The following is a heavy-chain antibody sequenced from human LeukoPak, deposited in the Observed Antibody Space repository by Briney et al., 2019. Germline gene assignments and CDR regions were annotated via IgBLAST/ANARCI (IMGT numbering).Heavy chain of an antibody. Sequence: PSQTLSLTCAVSGGSISSGGYSWSWIRQPPGKGLEWIGYIYHSGSTYYNPSLKSRVTISVDRSKNQFSLKLSSVTAADTAVYYCARGESGYSFDYWGQGTLATVSS. CDR1: GGSISSGGYS. CDR3: ARGESGYSFDY. CDR2: IYHSGST. J-gene: IGHJ4*02. V-gene: IGHV4-30-2*01. D-gene: IGHD5-18*01.